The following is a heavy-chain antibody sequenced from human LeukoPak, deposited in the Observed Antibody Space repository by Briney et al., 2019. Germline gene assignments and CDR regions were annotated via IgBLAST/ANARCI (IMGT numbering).Heavy chain of an antibody. V-gene: IGHV4-61*01. Sequence: SETLSLTCTVSGDSVSGISFYWSWIRQPPGKGLQYIGYIQYSGSTNYNPSLKSRVTISVDTSKNQFSLKLSSVTAADTAVYHCARYYDSSGYWSTPHFDYWGQGTLVTVSS. D-gene: IGHD3-22*01. CDR3: ARYYDSSGYWSTPHFDY. CDR2: IQYSGST. CDR1: GDSVSGISFY. J-gene: IGHJ4*02.